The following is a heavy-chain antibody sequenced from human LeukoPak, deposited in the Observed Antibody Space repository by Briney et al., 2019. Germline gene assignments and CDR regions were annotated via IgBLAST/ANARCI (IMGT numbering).Heavy chain of an antibody. J-gene: IGHJ3*02. V-gene: IGHV1-2*02. Sequence: ASVKVSCKTSGYTFSEYYIYWVRQAPGQGLEWMGWINPNSGGTNYAQKFQGRVTMTRDTSISTAYMELSRLRSDDTAVYYCARGPHFSPPPDIWGQGTMVTVSS. CDR1: GYTFSEYY. D-gene: IGHD2/OR15-2a*01. CDR2: INPNSGGT. CDR3: ARGPHFSPPPDI.